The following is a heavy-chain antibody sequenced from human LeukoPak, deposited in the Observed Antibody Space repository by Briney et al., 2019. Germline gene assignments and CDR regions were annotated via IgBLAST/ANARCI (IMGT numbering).Heavy chain of an antibody. CDR1: GFTSSSNW. CDR2: INEDGSTT. Sequence: PGGSLRLSCAASGFTSSSNWMHWVRQAPGKGLVWVSRINEDGSTTNYADSVKGRSTIFRDNAKNTLYLQMNSLRAEDTAVYYCVRDLGGRSGHWGQGTLVPVSS. V-gene: IGHV3-74*01. D-gene: IGHD1-26*01. CDR3: VRDLGGRSGH. J-gene: IGHJ4*02.